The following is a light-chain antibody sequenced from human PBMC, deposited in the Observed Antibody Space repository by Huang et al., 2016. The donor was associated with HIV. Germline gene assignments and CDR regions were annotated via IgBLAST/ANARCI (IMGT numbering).Light chain of an antibody. J-gene: IGKJ1*01. V-gene: IGKV2-30*01. CDR3: MQASHGAAT. CDR1: QSLVYGDGNIY. Sequence: DVLLTQSPLSLPVTLGQPAFITCKSNQSLVYGDGNIYLNWFHQRPGHSPRSLIYKLSHRDSGVPDRFSAGGSGTDFTLWISGVEAEDVGDYYCMQASHGAATFGQGTRVDIK. CDR2: KLS.